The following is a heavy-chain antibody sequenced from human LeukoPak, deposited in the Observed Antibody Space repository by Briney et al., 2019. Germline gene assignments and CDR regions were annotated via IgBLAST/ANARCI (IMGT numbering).Heavy chain of an antibody. CDR2: IYPGDSDT. J-gene: IGHJ4*02. CDR1: GYSFTSYW. CDR3: ARYVAAGGRIDY. V-gene: IGHV5-51*01. D-gene: IGHD6-25*01. Sequence: GESLKISCKGSGYSFTSYWIGWVRQMPGKGLEWMGIIYPGDSDTRYSPSFQGQVTMSTDRSINTAYLQWSSLKASDTAMYYCARYVAAGGRIDYWGQGTLVTVSS.